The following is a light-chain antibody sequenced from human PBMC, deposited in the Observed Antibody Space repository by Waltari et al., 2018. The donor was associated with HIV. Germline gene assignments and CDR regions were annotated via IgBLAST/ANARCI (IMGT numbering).Light chain of an antibody. J-gene: IGLJ3*02. CDR3: SSYSPRDSVV. V-gene: IGLV2-14*01. CDR2: DFS. CDR1: PSPMSSSNS. Sequence: HSVLTQPASVSGSPGQSITISCSCPPSPMSSSNSVSWYQHSPGRAPKLIIFDFSSRPSGISDRFSGSKSGDTASLTISALRTEDEADYFCSSYSPRDSVVFGGGTKVTVL.